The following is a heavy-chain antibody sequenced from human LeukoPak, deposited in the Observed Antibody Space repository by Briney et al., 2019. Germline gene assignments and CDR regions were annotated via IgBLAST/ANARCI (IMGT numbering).Heavy chain of an antibody. V-gene: IGHV4-4*02. D-gene: IGHD2-15*01. J-gene: IGHJ5*02. CDR3: ARTYCSGGSCYPGNWFDP. CDR1: GGSISVTNW. Sequence: PSGTLSLTCTVSGGSISVTNWWSWVRQPPGKGLEWIGDIYHTGSTNYNPSLRSRVTLSIEKSKNQFSLKVTSMTAADTAMYYCARTYCSGGSCYPGNWFDPWGQGTLVTVSS. CDR2: IYHTGST.